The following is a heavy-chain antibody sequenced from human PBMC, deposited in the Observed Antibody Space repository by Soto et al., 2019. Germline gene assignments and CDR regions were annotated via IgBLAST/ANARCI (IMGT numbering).Heavy chain of an antibody. CDR2: ISGSGGTT. Sequence: EVQLLESGGGLVQPGGSLRLSCAASTFIFTNYAMSWVRQAPGEGLEWVSAISGSGGTTYYAESVKGRFSISRDNSKKTLYLQLSSLRVEDTAIYYCATISDRGIAAALDFWGQGTLVTVSS. V-gene: IGHV3-23*01. D-gene: IGHD6-13*01. CDR1: TFIFTNYA. CDR3: ATISDRGIAAALDF. J-gene: IGHJ4*02.